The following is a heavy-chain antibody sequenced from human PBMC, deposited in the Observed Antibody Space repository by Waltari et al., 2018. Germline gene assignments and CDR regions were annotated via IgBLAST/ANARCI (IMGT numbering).Heavy chain of an antibody. CDR2: INPILGIA. D-gene: IGHD2-15*01. V-gene: IGHV1-69*10. CDR3: ARDLPGYCSGGSCYRGGY. J-gene: IGHJ4*02. Sequence: QVQLVQSGAEVKKPGSSVKVSCKASGGTFSSYAISWVRQAPGQGLEWMGGINPILGIASYAQKFQGRVTITADKSTSTAYMELSSLRSEDTAVYYCARDLPGYCSGGSCYRGGYWGQGTLVTVSS. CDR1: GGTFSSYA.